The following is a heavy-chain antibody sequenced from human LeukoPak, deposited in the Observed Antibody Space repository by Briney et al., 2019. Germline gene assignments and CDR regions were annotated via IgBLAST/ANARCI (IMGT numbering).Heavy chain of an antibody. CDR2: ISYDGSNK. J-gene: IGHJ3*02. CDR3: AREGGYDSSGYYYHDAFDI. CDR1: GFTFSSYA. Sequence: GGSLRLSCAASGFTFSSYAMHWVRQAPGKGLEWVAVISYDGSNKYYADSVKGRFTISRDNSKNTLYLQMNSLRAEDTAVYYCAREGGYDSSGYYYHDAFDIWGQGTMVTVSS. V-gene: IGHV3-30*04. D-gene: IGHD3-22*01.